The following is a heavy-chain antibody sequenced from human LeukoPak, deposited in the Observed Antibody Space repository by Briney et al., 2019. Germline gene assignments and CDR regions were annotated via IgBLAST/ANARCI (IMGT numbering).Heavy chain of an antibody. CDR2: SIPIFGTA. V-gene: IGHV1-69*05. D-gene: IGHD6-13*01. CDR1: GRTFSSSA. CDR3: AHSSSWYSNGYYFDY. J-gene: IGHJ4*02. Sequence: ASVKVSCKASGRTFSSSAISWVRRAPGQGLEWMGGSIPIFGTAIPAKKFPGRVTITTDESTSTAYMELSSLRSEDTAVYYCAHSSSWYSNGYYFDYWGQGTLVTVSS.